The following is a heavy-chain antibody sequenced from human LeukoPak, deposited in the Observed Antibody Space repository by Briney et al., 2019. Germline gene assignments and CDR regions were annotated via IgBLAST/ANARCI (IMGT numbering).Heavy chain of an antibody. CDR2: ASCGESHK. V-gene: IGHV3-30-3*01. J-gene: IGHJ2*01. CDR3: ARGTLTPGPWYFDL. CDR1: GFTFSSYA. Sequence: GSLRLSCAASGFTFSSYAMHWVRQASGKGLEGVAVASCGESHKYYAASVKGRFTISRDNSKRTLDLQMNSLRPEYTAVYYCARGTLTPGPWYFDLWGRGTLVTVSS. D-gene: IGHD4-11*01.